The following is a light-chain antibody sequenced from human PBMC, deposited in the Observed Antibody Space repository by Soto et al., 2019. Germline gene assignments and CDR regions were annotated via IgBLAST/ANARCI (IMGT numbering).Light chain of an antibody. CDR1: QTINRY. V-gene: IGKV1-39*01. CDR2: AAS. Sequence: DIQLTQSPSSLSASVGDRVTITCRASQTINRYLNWYQQLPGKAPRLLIFAASTLQDGVPSRFTGGRSGSDFTLTINSLQPADFATYYCQQTFSSRITFGGGTKLEIK. CDR3: QQTFSSRIT. J-gene: IGKJ4*01.